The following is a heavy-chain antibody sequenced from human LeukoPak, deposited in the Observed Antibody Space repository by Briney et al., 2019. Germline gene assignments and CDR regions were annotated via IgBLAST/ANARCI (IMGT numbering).Heavy chain of an antibody. Sequence: GGSLRLSCAASGFTFSYYSMNWVRQAPGKGLEWVSSIIRSGTYMYYADSVKGRFTISRDNAKSSLYLQMNSLRAEDTAVYYCAKVDAYCGSDCFSLDYWGQGTLVTVSS. V-gene: IGHV3-21*01. CDR2: IIRSGTYM. J-gene: IGHJ4*02. D-gene: IGHD2-21*02. CDR1: GFTFSYYS. CDR3: AKVDAYCGSDCFSLDY.